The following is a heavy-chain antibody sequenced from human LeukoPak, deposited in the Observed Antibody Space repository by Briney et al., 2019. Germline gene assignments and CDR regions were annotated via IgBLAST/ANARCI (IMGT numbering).Heavy chain of an antibody. D-gene: IGHD6-19*01. V-gene: IGHV4-59*01. CDR2: IYYSGST. J-gene: IGHJ4*02. CDR3: ARGEVYSSGCYRTYYFDY. Sequence: SETLSLTCTVSGGSISSYYWSWIRQPPGKGLEWIGYIYYSGSTNYNPSLKSRVTISVDTSKNQFSLKLSSVTAADTAVYYCARGEVYSSGCYRTYYFDYWGQGTLVTVS. CDR1: GGSISSYY.